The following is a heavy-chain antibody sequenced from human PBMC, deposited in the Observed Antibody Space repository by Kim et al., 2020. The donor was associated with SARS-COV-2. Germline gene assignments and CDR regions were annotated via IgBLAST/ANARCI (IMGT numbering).Heavy chain of an antibody. D-gene: IGHD3-3*01. J-gene: IGHJ4*02. CDR3: ARAATVFGVVISYFDY. Sequence: SETLSLTCTVSGGSISSGGYYWSWIRQHPGKGLESIGYIYYSGSTYSNPSLKSRVTISVDTSKNQFSLKLSSVTAADTAVYYCARAATVFGVVISYFDYWGQGTLVTVSS. V-gene: IGHV4-31*03. CDR2: IYYSGST. CDR1: GGSISSGGYY.